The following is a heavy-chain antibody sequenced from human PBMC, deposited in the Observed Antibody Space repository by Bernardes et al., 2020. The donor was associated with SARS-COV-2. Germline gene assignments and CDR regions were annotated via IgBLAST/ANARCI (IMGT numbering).Heavy chain of an antibody. CDR1: GFTFSSYW. D-gene: IGHD2-15*01. CDR3: ARDSKAYCSGGSCYSVAYYYYGMDV. V-gene: IGHV3-7*01. CDR2: IKQDGSEK. J-gene: IGHJ6*02. Sequence: GGTLRLSCAASGFTFSSYWMSWVRQAPGKGLEWVANIKQDGSEKYYVDSVKGRFTISRDNAKNSLYLQMNSLRAEDTAVYYCARDSKAYCSGGSCYSVAYYYYGMDVWGQGTTVTVSS.